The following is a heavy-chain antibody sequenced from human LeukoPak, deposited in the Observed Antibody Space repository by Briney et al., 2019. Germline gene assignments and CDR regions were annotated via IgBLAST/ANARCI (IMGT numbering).Heavy chain of an antibody. J-gene: IGHJ4*02. Sequence: GASVKVSCKASGYTFTSYYMYWVRQAPGQGLEWMGIINPNRGSTSYAQKFQGRATVTRDTSTSTVYMELSSLRSEDTAVYYCARDLSGGKLRYFDWLPPDYWGQGTLVTVSS. V-gene: IGHV1-46*01. D-gene: IGHD3-9*01. CDR3: ARDLSGGKLRYFDWLPPDY. CDR2: INPNRGST. CDR1: GYTFTSYY.